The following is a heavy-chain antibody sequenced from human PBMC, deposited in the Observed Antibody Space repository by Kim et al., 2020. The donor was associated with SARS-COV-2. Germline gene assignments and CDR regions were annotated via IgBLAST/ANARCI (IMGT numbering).Heavy chain of an antibody. CDR1: GGSISSGDYY. D-gene: IGHD3-10*01. J-gene: IGHJ4*02. CDR3: ARGRPMVRLGNYFDY. V-gene: IGHV4-30-4*01. CDR2: IYYSGST. Sequence: SETLSLTCTVSGGSISSGDYYWSWIRQPPGKGLEWIGYIYYSGSTYYNPSLKSRVTISVDTSKNQFSLKLSSVTAADTAVYYCARGRPMVRLGNYFDYWGQGTLVTVSS.